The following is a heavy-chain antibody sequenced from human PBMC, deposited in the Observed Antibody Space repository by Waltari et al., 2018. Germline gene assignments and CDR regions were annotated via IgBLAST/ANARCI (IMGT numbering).Heavy chain of an antibody. CDR3: ARDSNHWDPRYMDV. V-gene: IGHV1-18*01. D-gene: IGHD1-26*01. J-gene: IGHJ6*03. CDR1: SYA. Sequence: QVQVVQSGAEVEKPGASVKDSSTTSSYALSWVRQAPGQGLEWMGWISVHSGATNYAQNFRDRVIMTADTSTRTAYLEVRNLRSDDTAVYYCARDSNHWDPRYMDVWGKGTTVTVSS. CDR2: ISVHSGAT.